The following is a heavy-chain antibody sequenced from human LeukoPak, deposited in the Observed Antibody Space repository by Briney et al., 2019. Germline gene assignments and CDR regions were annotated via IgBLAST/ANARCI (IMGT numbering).Heavy chain of an antibody. CDR3: ARAAWSHGDY. D-gene: IGHD2-8*02. J-gene: IGHJ4*02. CDR2: IYSGGST. V-gene: IGHV3-66*01. Sequence: PGGSLRLSCAASGLTVSSNYMSWVRPAPGKGLEWVSVIYSGGSTYYADPVKVRFTISRDNSKGTLYLQMNSLSAEDTAVYYCARAAWSHGDYWGGGTLVTVSS. CDR1: GLTVSSNY.